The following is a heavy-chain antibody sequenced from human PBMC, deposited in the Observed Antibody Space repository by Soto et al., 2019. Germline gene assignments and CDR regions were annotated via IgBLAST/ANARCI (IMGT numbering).Heavy chain of an antibody. CDR3: ARDGYDGSGSPYPAY. D-gene: IGHD3-10*01. CDR1: GGSMSEYF. CDR2: IYYLGST. Sequence: SETLSLTCSVSGGSMSEYFWSWIRQSPGKGLEWIGYIYYLGSTDYNPSLKSRVTISVDTSKRQFSLRLTSVTTADTAVYYCARDGYDGSGSPYPAYWGPGTQVTVSS. J-gene: IGHJ4*02. V-gene: IGHV4-59*01.